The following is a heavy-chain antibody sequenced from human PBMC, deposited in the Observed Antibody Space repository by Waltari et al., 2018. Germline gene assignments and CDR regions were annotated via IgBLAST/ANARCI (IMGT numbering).Heavy chain of an antibody. CDR1: GGTFSSYA. D-gene: IGHD3-3*01. CDR2: IIPIFGTA. J-gene: IGHJ2*01. CDR3: ARNGLAGGDYDFWSGYSYWYFDL. Sequence: QVQLVQSGAEVKKPGSSVKVSCKASGGTFSSYAISWVRQAPGQGLEWMGGIIPIFGTANYAQKFQGRVTITADKSTSTAYMELSSLRSEDTAVYYCARNGLAGGDYDFWSGYSYWYFDLWGRGTLVTVSS. V-gene: IGHV1-69*14.